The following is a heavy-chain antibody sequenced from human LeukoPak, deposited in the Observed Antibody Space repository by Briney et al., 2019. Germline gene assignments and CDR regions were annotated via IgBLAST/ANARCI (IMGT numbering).Heavy chain of an antibody. D-gene: IGHD3-10*01. CDR3: TRGGFGELYHFDY. V-gene: IGHV1-69*06. CDR2: FIPIFGTA. CDR1: GNSFNKYA. J-gene: IGHJ4*02. Sequence: SVKVSCKASGNSFNKYAITWVRQAPGQGLEWMGEFIPIFGTAKYAKKFQGRVTITADKSTSTAYMDLNGLRSEDTAVYYCTRGGFGELYHFDYWGQGTLVTVSS.